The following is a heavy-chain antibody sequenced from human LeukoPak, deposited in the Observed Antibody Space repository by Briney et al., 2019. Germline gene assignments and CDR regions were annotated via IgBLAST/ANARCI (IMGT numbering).Heavy chain of an antibody. CDR2: IHPNSGGT. CDR1: GYTFTGYY. V-gene: IGHV1-2*02. Sequence: ASVKVSCKSSGYTFTGYYIHWVRQAPGQGLEWMGWIHPNSGGTNYAQNLEGRVTMTRDTSISTAYMQLSSLTSDDTAVYYCARALSSLRLYYFDYCGQGTLITASS. J-gene: IGHJ4*02. CDR3: ARALSSLRLYYFDY. D-gene: IGHD6-6*01.